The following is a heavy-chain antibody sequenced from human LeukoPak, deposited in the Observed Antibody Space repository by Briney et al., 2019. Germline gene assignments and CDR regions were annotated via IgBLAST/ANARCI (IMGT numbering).Heavy chain of an antibody. CDR2: INPSDGST. V-gene: IGHV1-46*01. J-gene: IGHJ6*02. Sequence: GASVKVSCKASGYTLTKYYMHRVRQAPGQGLEWMGLINPSDGSTSYAQKFQGRVTMTRDTSTSTVYMELSSVTAADTAVYYCARAGATMVRGYFYGMDVWGQGTTVTVSS. CDR3: ARAGATMVRGYFYGMDV. D-gene: IGHD3-10*01. CDR1: GYTLTKYY.